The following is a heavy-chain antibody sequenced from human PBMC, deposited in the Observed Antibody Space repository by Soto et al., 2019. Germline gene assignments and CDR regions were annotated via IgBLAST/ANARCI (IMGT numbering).Heavy chain of an antibody. J-gene: IGHJ4*02. CDR1: GGSVSSGGYF. D-gene: IGHD5-12*01. V-gene: IGHV4-30-4*01. CDR3: AREKGYISGPKNFDS. Sequence: SETLSLTCTVSGGSVSSGGYFWSWIRQPPGKGLEWIGYIYDSGSSYYNPSLKSRVTMSVDTSKNQFSLKLRSVTAADTAMYYCAREKGYISGPKNFDSWGQGTLVTVSS. CDR2: IYDSGSS.